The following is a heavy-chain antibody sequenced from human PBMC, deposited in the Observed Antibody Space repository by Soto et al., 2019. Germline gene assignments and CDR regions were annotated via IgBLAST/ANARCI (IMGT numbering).Heavy chain of an antibody. Sequence: EVQLVESGGGLVQPGGSLRLSCAVSGFSFSSAWMTWIRQAPGKGLEREAIMNEDGSERYYVDSVKGRFTISRDNAKNALFLQMNSLRVEDTAVYFCARDRAYSRFDYWGQGSLVTVSS. D-gene: IGHD4-4*01. CDR2: MNEDGSER. J-gene: IGHJ4*02. CDR3: ARDRAYSRFDY. V-gene: IGHV3-7*03. CDR1: GFSFSSAW.